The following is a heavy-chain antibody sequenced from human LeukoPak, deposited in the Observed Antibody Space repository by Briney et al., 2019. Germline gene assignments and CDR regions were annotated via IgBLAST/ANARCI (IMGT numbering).Heavy chain of an antibody. D-gene: IGHD3-16*01. CDR2: MSTSGST. CDR1: GGSLSAYY. CDR3: AREGGARGLPDS. J-gene: IGHJ5*01. V-gene: IGHV4-4*07. Sequence: SETLSLTCTVSGGSLSAYYWSWIRQPAGKGLEWIGRMSTSGSTYYNPSVKSRVTLSVDTSKNQFSLKLTSVTAADTAAYYCAREGGARGLPDSWGQGTLVTVSS.